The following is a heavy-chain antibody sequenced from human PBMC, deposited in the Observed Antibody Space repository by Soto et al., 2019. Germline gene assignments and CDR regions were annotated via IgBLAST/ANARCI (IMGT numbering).Heavy chain of an antibody. V-gene: IGHV4-34*01. D-gene: IGHD3-10*01. CDR2: INHSGST. CDR1: GGSFSGYY. CDR3: ARVGRFGELLSRGNWFDP. J-gene: IGHJ5*02. Sequence: SETLSLTCAVYGGSFSGYYWSWIRQPPGKGLEWIGEINHSGSTNYNPSLKSRVTISVDTSKNQFSLKLSSVTAADTAVYYCARVGRFGELLSRGNWFDPWGQGTLVTVSS.